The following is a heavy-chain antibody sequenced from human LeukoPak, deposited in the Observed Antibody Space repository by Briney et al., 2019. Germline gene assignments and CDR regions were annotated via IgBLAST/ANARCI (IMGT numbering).Heavy chain of an antibody. CDR3: ARSRGVTMVRGVPYYFDY. Sequence: SETLSLTCAVYGGSFSGYYWSWIRQPPGKGLEWIGEINHSGSTNYNPSLKSRVTISVDTSKNQFSLKLSSVTAADTAVYYCARSRGVTMVRGVPYYFDYWGQGTLATVSS. CDR1: GGSFSGYY. CDR2: INHSGST. J-gene: IGHJ4*02. D-gene: IGHD3-10*01. V-gene: IGHV4-34*01.